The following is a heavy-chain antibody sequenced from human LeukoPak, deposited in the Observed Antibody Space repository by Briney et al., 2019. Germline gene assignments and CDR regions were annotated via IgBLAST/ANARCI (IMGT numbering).Heavy chain of an antibody. CDR2: ISGSASIT. CDR1: GFTFSSFS. D-gene: IGHD2-15*01. J-gene: IGHJ4*02. CDR3: ATGAASIGWLSHDH. V-gene: IGHV3-23*01. Sequence: SGGSLRLSCAASGFTFSSFSMSWVRQTPGKGLEWVSDISGSASITKYADSVKGRFIISRDNSKNTLFLQMNSLIAEDTAVYYCATGAASIGWLSHDHWGQGTLVTVSS.